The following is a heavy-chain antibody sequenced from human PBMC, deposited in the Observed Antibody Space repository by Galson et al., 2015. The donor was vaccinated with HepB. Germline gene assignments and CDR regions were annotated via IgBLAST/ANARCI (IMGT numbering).Heavy chain of an antibody. CDR1: GFTFSTYA. CDR2: ISYDGSLK. D-gene: IGHD1-26*01. V-gene: IGHV3-30-3*01. J-gene: IGHJ3*02. CDR3: AREPGSWEGYAFDI. Sequence: SLRLSCAASGFTFSTYAMHWVRQTPGRGLEWVAVISYDGSLKYYADSVKGRFTISRENSKNTLYVQMNSLRPEDTAVYYCAREPGSWEGYAFDIWGQGTTVTVS.